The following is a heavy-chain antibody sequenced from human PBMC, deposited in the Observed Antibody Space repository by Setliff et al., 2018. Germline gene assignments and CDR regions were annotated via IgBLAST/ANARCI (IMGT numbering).Heavy chain of an antibody. D-gene: IGHD6-19*01. CDR2: ISGSGGST. CDR1: GFTFTSYA. J-gene: IGHJ3*02. Sequence: LRLSCAASGFTFTSYAMNWVRQAPGKGLEWVSAISGSGGSTYYADSVKGRSTISRDNSQNTMCLQMNSLRAEDTAVYYCIRDTSGRDAFDIWGQGTMVTVSS. V-gene: IGHV3-23*01. CDR3: IRDTSGRDAFDI.